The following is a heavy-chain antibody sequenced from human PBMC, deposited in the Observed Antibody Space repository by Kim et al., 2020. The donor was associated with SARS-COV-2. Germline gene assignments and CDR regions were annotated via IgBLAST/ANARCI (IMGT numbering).Heavy chain of an antibody. CDR2: VKQDGSET. CDR1: GFTFSAYW. CDR3: ARGIAFDL. Sequence: GGSLRLSCAASGFTFSAYWMSWVRQAPGKGLEWVAKVKQDGSETHYVDSVKGRFTISRDNAKKSLFLQMNSLRAEDAAVYYCARGIAFDLWGQGTMVTVSS. J-gene: IGHJ3*01. V-gene: IGHV3-7*01.